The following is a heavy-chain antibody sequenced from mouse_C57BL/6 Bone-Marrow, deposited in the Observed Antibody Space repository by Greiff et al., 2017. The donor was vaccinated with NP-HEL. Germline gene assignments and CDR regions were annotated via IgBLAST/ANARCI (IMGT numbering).Heavy chain of an antibody. J-gene: IGHJ3*01. D-gene: IGHD1-1*01. Sequence: VQLQQPGAELVMPGASVKLSCKASGYTFTSYWMHWVKQRPGQGLEWIGENDPSDSYTNYNQKFKGKTTLTVDKSSSTAYMQLSSLTSEDSAVYYCVRSSPSWFAYWGQGTLVTVSA. CDR1: GYTFTSYW. CDR2: NDPSDSYT. V-gene: IGHV1-69*01. CDR3: VRSSPSWFAY.